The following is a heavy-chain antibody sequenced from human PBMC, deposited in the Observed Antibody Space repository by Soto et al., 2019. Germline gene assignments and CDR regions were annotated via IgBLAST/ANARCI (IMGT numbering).Heavy chain of an antibody. Sequence: GGSLRLSCAASGFTFSSYAMSWVRQAPGKGLEWVSAISGSGGSTYYADSVKGRFTISRDNSKNTLYLQMNSLRAEDTAVYYCAKDRASKYSGSYYYHGMDVWGQGTTVTVSS. V-gene: IGHV3-23*01. D-gene: IGHD1-26*01. CDR3: AKDRASKYSGSYYYHGMDV. J-gene: IGHJ6*02. CDR2: ISGSGGST. CDR1: GFTFSSYA.